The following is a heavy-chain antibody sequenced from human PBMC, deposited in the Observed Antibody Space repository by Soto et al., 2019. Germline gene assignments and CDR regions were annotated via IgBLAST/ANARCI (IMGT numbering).Heavy chain of an antibody. Sequence: GESLKISCKGFGYRFTTYWIGWVRQMPGKGLEWMGIIYPGDSDTRYSPSFQGHVSISADKSISTAYLQWSSLEASDTAMYYCARITTYYDSNGFYCDKWGQGTLVTVSS. V-gene: IGHV5-51*01. CDR2: IYPGDSDT. D-gene: IGHD3-22*01. J-gene: IGHJ4*02. CDR1: GYRFTTYW. CDR3: ARITTYYDSNGFYCDK.